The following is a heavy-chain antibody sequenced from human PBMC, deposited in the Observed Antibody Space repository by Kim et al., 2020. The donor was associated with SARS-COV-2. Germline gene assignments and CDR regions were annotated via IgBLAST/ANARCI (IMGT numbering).Heavy chain of an antibody. D-gene: IGHD6-19*01. V-gene: IGHV1-8*01. Sequence: ASVKVSCKASGYTFTSYDINWVRQATGQGLEWMGWMNPNSGNTGYAQNFQGRVTMTRNTSISTAYMELSSLRSEDTAVYYCAVWLETNYYYGMDVWGQGTTVTVSS. CDR3: AVWLETNYYYGMDV. CDR2: MNPNSGNT. CDR1: GYTFTSYD. J-gene: IGHJ6*02.